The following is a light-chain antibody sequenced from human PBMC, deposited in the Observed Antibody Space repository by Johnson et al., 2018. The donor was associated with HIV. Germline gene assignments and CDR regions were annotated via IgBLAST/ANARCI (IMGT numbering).Light chain of an antibody. CDR1: SSNIGNNY. V-gene: IGLV1-51*01. CDR3: GTWDSSLSAFV. Sequence: QSVLTQPPSVSAAPGQKVTISCSGSSSNIGNNYVSWYQQFPGTAPKLLIYDNNKRPSGIPDRFSGAKSGTSAALDITGLQTGDEADYYCGTWDSSLSAFVFGPGTKVTGL. CDR2: DNN. J-gene: IGLJ1*01.